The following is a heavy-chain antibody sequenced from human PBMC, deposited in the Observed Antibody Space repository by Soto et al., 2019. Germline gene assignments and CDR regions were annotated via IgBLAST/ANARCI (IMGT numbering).Heavy chain of an antibody. Sequence: QVQLQQSGPGLVKPSQTLSLTCAISGDSVSSNSAAWNWIRQSPSSGLEWLGRTYYRSKWYNDYAVSVKSRITINPDTSKNQFSLQLNSVTPEDTAVYYCARGYCSGSSCFYYYGMEVWGQGTTVTVSS. D-gene: IGHD2-15*01. CDR2: TYYRSKWYN. CDR3: ARGYCSGSSCFYYYGMEV. J-gene: IGHJ6*02. V-gene: IGHV6-1*01. CDR1: GDSVSSNSAA.